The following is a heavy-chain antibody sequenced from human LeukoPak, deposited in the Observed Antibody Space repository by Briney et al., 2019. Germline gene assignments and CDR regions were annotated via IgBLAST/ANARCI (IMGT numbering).Heavy chain of an antibody. V-gene: IGHV3-48*03. D-gene: IGHD2-15*01. J-gene: IGHJ6*03. Sequence: GGSLRLSCAASGFTFSSYEMNWVRQAPGKGLEWVSYISGSSSTIYYADSVKGRFTISRDNAKNSLYLQLNSLRAEDAAVYYCARGAVSGYCNYMDVWGKGTTVTVSS. CDR1: GFTFSSYE. CDR2: ISGSSSTI. CDR3: ARGAVSGYCNYMDV.